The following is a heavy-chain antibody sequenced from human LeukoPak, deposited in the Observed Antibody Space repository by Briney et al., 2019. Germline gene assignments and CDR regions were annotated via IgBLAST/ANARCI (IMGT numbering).Heavy chain of an antibody. CDR2: IYHSGST. Sequence: SETLSLTCTVSGGSISSGGYYWSWIRQPPGKGLEWIGYIYHSGSTYYNPSLKSRVTISVDRSKNQFSLKLSSVTAADTAVYYCARGYSYGYIDYWGQGTLVTVSS. CDR1: GGSISSGGYY. V-gene: IGHV4-30-2*01. D-gene: IGHD5-18*01. CDR3: ARGYSYGYIDY. J-gene: IGHJ4*02.